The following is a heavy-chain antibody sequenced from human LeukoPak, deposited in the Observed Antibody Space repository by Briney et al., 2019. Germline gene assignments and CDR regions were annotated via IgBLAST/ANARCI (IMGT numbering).Heavy chain of an antibody. CDR1: GYTFTSYG. D-gene: IGHD3-10*01. Sequence: ASVKVSCKASGYTFTSYGISWVRQAPGQGLEWTGWISAYNGNTNYAQKLQGRVTMTTDTSTSTAYMELRSLRSDDAAVYYCARAHYYGSGSYYNLGFDPWGQGTLVTVSS. CDR3: ARAHYYGSGSYYNLGFDP. J-gene: IGHJ5*02. V-gene: IGHV1-18*04. CDR2: ISAYNGNT.